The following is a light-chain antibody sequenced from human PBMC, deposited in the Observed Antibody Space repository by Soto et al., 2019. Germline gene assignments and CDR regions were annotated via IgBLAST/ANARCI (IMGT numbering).Light chain of an antibody. Sequence: DIQMTQSPSTLSASVGDRVTITCRASQSVSNWLAWYQQRPGKAPKLLIYKASSLESGVPSRFSGRGSGTEFTLTISSLQSVDSATYYCQQYDHYSPTFGQGTKVDIK. CDR1: QSVSNW. J-gene: IGKJ1*01. CDR3: QQYDHYSPT. V-gene: IGKV1-5*03. CDR2: KAS.